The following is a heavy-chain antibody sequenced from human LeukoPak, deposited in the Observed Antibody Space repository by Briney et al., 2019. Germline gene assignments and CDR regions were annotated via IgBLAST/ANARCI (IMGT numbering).Heavy chain of an antibody. J-gene: IGHJ4*02. V-gene: IGHV3-23*01. CDR2: ISGSGGST. CDR3: AKDVGYGDYGGFDY. Sequence: GGSLRLSCAASGFTFSSYAMSWVRQAPGKGLEWVSAISGSGGSTYYADSVEGRFTISRDNSKNTLYLQMNSLRAEDTAVYYCAKDVGYGDYGGFDYWGQGTLVTVSS. D-gene: IGHD4-17*01. CDR1: GFTFSSYA.